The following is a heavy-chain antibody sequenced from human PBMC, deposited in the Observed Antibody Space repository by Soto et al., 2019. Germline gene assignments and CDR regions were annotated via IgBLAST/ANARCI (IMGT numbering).Heavy chain of an antibody. CDR2: INSSSSYI. J-gene: IGHJ4*02. Sequence: SLSEAASACISSSYMRRWVHQTPGKGLELFSSINSSSSYIYYADSVKGRFTISRDNAKNSLYLQMNSLRAEDTAVYYCASTYYYGSGSYYNSDYWGQGPLVTCSS. D-gene: IGHD3-10*01. CDR3: ASTYYYGSGSYYNSDY. CDR1: ACISSSYM. V-gene: IGHV3-21*01.